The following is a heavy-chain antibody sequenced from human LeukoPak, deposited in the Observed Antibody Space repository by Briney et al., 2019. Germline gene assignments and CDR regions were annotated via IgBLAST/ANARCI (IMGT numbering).Heavy chain of an antibody. CDR3: ARDYDGGGFLNEYFQH. J-gene: IGHJ1*01. Sequence: GGSLRLSCAASGFTFSSYGMHWVRQAPGKGLEWVAVIWYDGSNKYYADSVKGRFTISRDNSKNTLFLQMNSLGAEDTAVYYCARDYDGGGFLNEYFQHWGQGTLVTVSS. CDR1: GFTFSSYG. V-gene: IGHV3-33*01. D-gene: IGHD3-22*01. CDR2: IWYDGSNK.